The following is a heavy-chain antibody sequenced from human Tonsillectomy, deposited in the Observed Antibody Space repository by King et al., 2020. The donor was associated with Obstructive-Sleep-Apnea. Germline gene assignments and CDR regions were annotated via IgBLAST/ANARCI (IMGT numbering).Heavy chain of an antibody. CDR1: GFTFSSYA. J-gene: IGHJ4*02. CDR3: APRPTVVKGGLFDY. Sequence: QLVQSGGGLVQPGGSLRLSCAASGFTFSSYAMSWVRQAPGKGLEWVSAIIGRVGSTYYADSVKGRFTISRDNSKNTLYLQMNSLRAEDTAVYYCAPRPTVVKGGLFDYWGQGTLVTVSS. D-gene: IGHD4-23*01. CDR2: IIGRVGST. V-gene: IGHV3-23*04.